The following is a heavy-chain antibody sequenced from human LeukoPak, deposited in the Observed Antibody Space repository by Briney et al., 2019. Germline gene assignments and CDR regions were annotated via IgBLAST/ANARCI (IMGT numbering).Heavy chain of an antibody. CDR1: GFTFSSYG. CDR3: ARERFSGCYYDSSGYSHDY. CDR2: IWYDGSNK. Sequence: PGGSLRLSCAASGFTFSSYGMHWVRQAPGKGLEWVAVIWYDGSNKYYADSVKGRFTISRDNSKNTLYLQMNSLRAEDTAVYYCARERFSGCYYDSSGYSHDYWGQGTLVTVSS. J-gene: IGHJ4*02. D-gene: IGHD3-22*01. V-gene: IGHV3-33*01.